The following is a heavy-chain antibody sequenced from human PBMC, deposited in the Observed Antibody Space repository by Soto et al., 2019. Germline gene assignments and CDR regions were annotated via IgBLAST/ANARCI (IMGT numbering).Heavy chain of an antibody. Sequence: EVQLLESGGGLVQPGGSLRLSCAASGFTFSSYAMSWVRQAPGKGLEWVSVISGSGDSTYYADSVRGRFTISRDNSKTTLDLQMNSLSAEDTAVYYCAKDRDGAAAGPTKFYGMDVWGQGTTVTGSS. CDR2: ISGSGDST. D-gene: IGHD6-13*01. V-gene: IGHV3-23*01. CDR3: AKDRDGAAAGPTKFYGMDV. J-gene: IGHJ6*02. CDR1: GFTFSSYA.